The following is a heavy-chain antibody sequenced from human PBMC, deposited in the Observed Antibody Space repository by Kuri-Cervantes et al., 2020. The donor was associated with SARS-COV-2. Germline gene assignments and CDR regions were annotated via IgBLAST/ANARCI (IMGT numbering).Heavy chain of an antibody. V-gene: IGHV4-34*01. J-gene: IGHJ3*02. D-gene: IGHD2-2*01. CDR1: GGSFSGYK. Sequence: GSLRLSCAVYGGSFSGYKWNWIRQSPGKGLEWIGEINHSGSTNYNPSLKSRVTISVDTSKNQFSLKLSSVTAADTAVYYCARGPPEYQLLNTAFDIWGQGTMVTVSS. CDR3: ARGPPEYQLLNTAFDI. CDR2: INHSGST.